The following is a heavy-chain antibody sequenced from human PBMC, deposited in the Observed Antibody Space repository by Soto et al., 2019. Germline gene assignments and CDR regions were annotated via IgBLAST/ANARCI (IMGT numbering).Heavy chain of an antibody. CDR3: ARDLVPAARYYGMDV. CDR1: GGSISSYY. D-gene: IGHD2-2*01. V-gene: IGHV4-59*01. Sequence: SETLSLTCTVSGGSISSYYWSWIRQPPGKGLEWIGYIYYSGSTNYNPSLKSRVTISVDTSKNQFSLKLSSVTAADTAVYYCARDLVPAARYYGMDVWGQGTTVTVSS. CDR2: IYYSGST. J-gene: IGHJ6*02.